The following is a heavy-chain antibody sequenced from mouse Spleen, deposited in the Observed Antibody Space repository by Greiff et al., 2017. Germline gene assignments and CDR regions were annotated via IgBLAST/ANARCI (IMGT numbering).Heavy chain of an antibody. CDR2: IWSGGST. V-gene: IGHV2-2*01. J-gene: IGHJ2*01. CDR1: GFSLTSYG. CDR3: ARDSSGYVGY. Sequence: VKLVESGPGLVQPSQSLSITCTVSGFSLTSYGVHWVRQSPGKGLEWLGVIWSGGSTVYNAAFISRLSISKDNSKSQVFFKMNSLQADDTAIYYCARDSSGYVGYWGQGTTLTVSS. D-gene: IGHD3-2*01.